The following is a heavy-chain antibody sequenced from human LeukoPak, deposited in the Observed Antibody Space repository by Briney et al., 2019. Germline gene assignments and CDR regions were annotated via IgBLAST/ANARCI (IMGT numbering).Heavy chain of an antibody. J-gene: IGHJ6*02. V-gene: IGHV3-48*03. CDR3: ARDFYLYYGMDV. CDR1: GFTFSSYE. D-gene: IGHD3-16*02. CDR2: ISSSGSTI. Sequence: GGSLRLSCAASGFTFSSYEMNWVRQAPGQGLEGGSYISSSGSTIYYADFVKGRFTISRDNVKSSLYLQMNSLRAEDTAVYYCARDFYLYYGMDVWGQGTTVTVSS.